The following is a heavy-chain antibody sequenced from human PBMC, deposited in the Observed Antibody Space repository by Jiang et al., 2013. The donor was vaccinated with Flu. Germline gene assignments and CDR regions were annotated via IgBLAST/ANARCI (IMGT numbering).Heavy chain of an antibody. CDR1: GYTFTDYA. V-gene: IGHV7-4-1*02. D-gene: IGHD6-19*01. CDR2: INTDTGNP. Sequence: QSGSELKKPGASVKVSCKASGYTFTDYAMHWVRQAPGQGLEWLGWINTDTGNPMYAQDFTGRFALSLDTSVSTAFLLISNLKPEDTAIYYCARDPRGGWLGVLDYWGQGTLVTVSS. J-gene: IGHJ4*02. CDR3: ARDPRGGWLGVLDY.